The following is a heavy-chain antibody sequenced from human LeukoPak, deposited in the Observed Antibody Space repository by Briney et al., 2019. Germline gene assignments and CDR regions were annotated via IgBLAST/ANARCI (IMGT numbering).Heavy chain of an antibody. CDR2: IYYSGST. D-gene: IGHD5-18*01. Sequence: PSETLSLTCTVSGGSISSSSYYWGWIRQPPGKGLEWIGSIYYSGSTYYNPSLKSRVTISVDTSKNQFSPKLSSVTAADTAVYYCARLRGYSYGWKTLYYFDYWGQGTLVTVSS. J-gene: IGHJ4*02. CDR1: GGSISSSSYY. CDR3: ARLRGYSYGWKTLYYFDY. V-gene: IGHV4-39*01.